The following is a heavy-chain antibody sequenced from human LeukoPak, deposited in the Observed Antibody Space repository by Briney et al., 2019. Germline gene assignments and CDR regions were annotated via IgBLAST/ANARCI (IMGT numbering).Heavy chain of an antibody. CDR2: ISSSSSYI. Sequence: PGGSLRLSCVASGFSVSRNYMGWVRQAPGKGLEWVSSISSSSSYIYYADSVKGRFTISRDNTKNSLYLQMNSLRAEDTAVYYCARDSPYGTAGYWGQGTLVTVSS. V-gene: IGHV3-21*01. CDR1: GFSVSRNY. D-gene: IGHD2-8*02. CDR3: ARDSPYGTAGY. J-gene: IGHJ4*02.